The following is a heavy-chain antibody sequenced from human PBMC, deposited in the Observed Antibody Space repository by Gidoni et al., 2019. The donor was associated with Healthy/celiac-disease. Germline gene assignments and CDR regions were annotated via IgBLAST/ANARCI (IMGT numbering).Heavy chain of an antibody. D-gene: IGHD5-18*01. Sequence: QVQLQQWGAGLLKPSETLSLTCAVYGGSFSGYYWRWIRQPPGKGLEWIGEINHSGSTNYNPSLKSRVTISVDTSKNQFSLKLSSVTAADTAVYYCARGIQLWFLNWFDPWGQGTLVTVSS. J-gene: IGHJ5*02. CDR1: GGSFSGYY. CDR2: INHSGST. V-gene: IGHV4-34*01. CDR3: ARGIQLWFLNWFDP.